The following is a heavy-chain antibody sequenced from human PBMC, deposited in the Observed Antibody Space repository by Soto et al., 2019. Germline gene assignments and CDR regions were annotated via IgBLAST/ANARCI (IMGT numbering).Heavy chain of an antibody. V-gene: IGHV1-18*01. CDR1: GYTITSYG. CDR3: ARDSILENYFSGGSCYSTCLDY. Sequence: GASVKVSCKASGYTITSYGISWVRQTPGQGLEWMGWISAYNGNTNYAQKLQGRVTMTTDTSTSAAYMELRSLRSDDTAVYYCARDSILENYFSGGSCYSTCLDYWGQGTLVTVSS. D-gene: IGHD2-15*01. CDR2: ISAYNGNT. J-gene: IGHJ4*02.